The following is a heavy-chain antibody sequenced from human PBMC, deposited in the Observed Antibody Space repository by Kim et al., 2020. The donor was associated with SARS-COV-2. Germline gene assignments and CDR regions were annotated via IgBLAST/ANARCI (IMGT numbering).Heavy chain of an antibody. J-gene: IGHJ4*02. Sequence: SVKVSCKASGGTFSSYAISWVRQAPGQGLEWMGGIIPIFGTANYAQKFQGRVTITADKSTSTAYMELSSLRSEDTAVYYCARDPAPYSYGLWGGYWGQGTLVTVSS. D-gene: IGHD5-18*01. V-gene: IGHV1-69*06. CDR2: IIPIFGTA. CDR3: ARDPAPYSYGLWGGY. CDR1: GGTFSSYA.